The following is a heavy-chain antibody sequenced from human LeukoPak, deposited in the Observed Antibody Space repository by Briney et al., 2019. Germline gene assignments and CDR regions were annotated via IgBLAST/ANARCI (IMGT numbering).Heavy chain of an antibody. CDR3: ASRIAARPPPYYYGMDV. J-gene: IGHJ6*02. D-gene: IGHD6-6*01. CDR2: IIPIFGTA. CDR1: GGTFSSYA. V-gene: IGHV1-69*13. Sequence: SVKVSCKASGGTFSSYAISWVRQAPGQGLEWMGGIIPIFGTANYAQKFQGRVTITADESTSTAYMELSSLRSEDTAVYYCASRIAARPPPYYYGMDVWGQGTTVTVSS.